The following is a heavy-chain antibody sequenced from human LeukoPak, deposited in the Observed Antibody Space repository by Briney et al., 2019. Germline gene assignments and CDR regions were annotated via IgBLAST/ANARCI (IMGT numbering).Heavy chain of an antibody. CDR2: IYGRSST. V-gene: IGHV3-66*01. Sequence: GGSLRLSCAASGFTVSRNYMSWVRQAPGTRLEWVSAIYGRSSTYYADSVKGRFTISRDDSKNTLYLQMNSLTVEDTAVYYCARDGNSASWWKSWGQGTLVTVSS. CDR3: ARDGNSASWWKS. D-gene: IGHD6-13*01. CDR1: GFTVSRNY. J-gene: IGHJ4*02.